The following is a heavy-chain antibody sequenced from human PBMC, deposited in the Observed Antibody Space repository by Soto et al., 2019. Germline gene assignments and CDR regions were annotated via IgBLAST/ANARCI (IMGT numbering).Heavy chain of an antibody. V-gene: IGHV3-9*01. D-gene: IGHD5-12*01. CDR3: AKDEMATRHDESHFDY. CDR1: GFIFDDYA. J-gene: IGHJ4*01. Sequence: EVQLVESGGDLVQPGRSLRLSCATSGFIFDDYAMHWVRQVTGKGLEWVSGISWNSDNIAYADSVKGRFTISRDNRKSSLYLQMNSLRGDDTACYYCAKDEMATRHDESHFDYWGHGTLVTVSS. CDR2: ISWNSDNI.